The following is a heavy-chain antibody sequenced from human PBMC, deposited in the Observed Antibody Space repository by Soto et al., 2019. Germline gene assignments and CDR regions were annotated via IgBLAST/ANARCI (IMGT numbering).Heavy chain of an antibody. CDR1: GFTFTSSA. CDR3: AAPSNYDFWSGYNYYGMDV. Sequence: QMQLVQSGPEVKKPGTSVKVSCKASGFTFTSSAVQWVRQARGQRLEWIGWIVVCSGNTNYAQKFQERVTITRDMSTSTAYMELSSLRSEDTAVYYCAAPSNYDFWSGYNYYGMDVWGQGTTVTVSS. D-gene: IGHD3-3*01. CDR2: IVVCSGNT. V-gene: IGHV1-58*01. J-gene: IGHJ6*02.